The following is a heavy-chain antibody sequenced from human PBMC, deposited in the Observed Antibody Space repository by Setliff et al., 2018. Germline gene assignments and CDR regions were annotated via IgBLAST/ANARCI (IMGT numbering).Heavy chain of an antibody. CDR3: ARLGSSSWYNDVFDF. J-gene: IGHJ3*01. D-gene: IGHD6-13*01. V-gene: IGHV5-51*01. Sequence: PGESLKLSCKGSGYTFSNYWVGWVRQMPGKGLEWMGVIYAGDSGTRYSPSFQGQVTFSADKSISTAYLQWSTLKASDTAMYYCARLGSSSWYNDVFDFWGPGTVFTVSS. CDR1: GYTFSNYW. CDR2: IYAGDSGT.